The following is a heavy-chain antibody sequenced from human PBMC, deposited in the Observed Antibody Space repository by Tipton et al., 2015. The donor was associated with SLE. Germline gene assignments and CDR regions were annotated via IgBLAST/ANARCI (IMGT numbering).Heavy chain of an antibody. D-gene: IGHD5-18*01. Sequence: GLVKPSETLAVTCSVSGGSLYSYYWSWIRQPPGEGLEWIGAIHYSGSTTSNPSLRTRLAMSVDTPNNQFSLRLSSVTTADTAVYYCARGARGNSYGSDEDFDYWGQGTLVTVSS. CDR1: GGSLYSYY. CDR3: ARGARGNSYGSDEDFDY. J-gene: IGHJ4*02. V-gene: IGHV4-59*01. CDR2: IHYSGST.